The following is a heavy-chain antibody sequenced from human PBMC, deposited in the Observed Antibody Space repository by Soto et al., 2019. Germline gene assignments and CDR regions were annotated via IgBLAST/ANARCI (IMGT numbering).Heavy chain of an antibody. Sequence: GASVKVSCKASGGTFSSYAISWVRQAPGQGLEWMGGIIPIFGTANYAQKFQGRVTITADKSTSTAYMELSSLRSEDTAVYYCARDAIVVVPAASSRNWFDPWGQGTLVTVSS. CDR2: IIPIFGTA. CDR3: ARDAIVVVPAASSRNWFDP. V-gene: IGHV1-69*06. J-gene: IGHJ5*02. D-gene: IGHD2-2*01. CDR1: GGTFSSYA.